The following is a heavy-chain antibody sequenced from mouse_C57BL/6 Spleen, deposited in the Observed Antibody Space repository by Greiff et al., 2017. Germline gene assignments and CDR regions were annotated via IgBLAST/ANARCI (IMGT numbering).Heavy chain of an antibody. J-gene: IGHJ2*01. V-gene: IGHV1-26*01. CDR3: AHSNYVGSYFDD. CDR1: GYTFTDYY. D-gene: IGHD2-5*01. CDR2: INPNNGGT. Sequence: VQLQQSGPELVKPGASVKISCKASGYTFTDYYMNWVKQSHGQSLEWIGDINPNNGGTSYNQKFKGKATLTVDKSSSTAYMELRSLTSEDSAVYYCAHSNYVGSYFDDGGQGTTLTVSS.